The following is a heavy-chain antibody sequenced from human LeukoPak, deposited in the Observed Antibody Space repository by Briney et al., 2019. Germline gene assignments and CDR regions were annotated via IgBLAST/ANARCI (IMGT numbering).Heavy chain of an antibody. CDR1: GYTFTSYA. J-gene: IGHJ3*02. CDR2: IDAGNGNT. CDR3: ARSVKYQLPPI. V-gene: IGHV1-3*01. Sequence: ASVKVSCKASGYTFTSYAMHWVRQAPGQRLEWMGWIDAGNGNTKYSQKFQGRVTITRDTSASTAYMELSSLRSEDTAVYYCARSVKYQLPPIWGQGTMVTVSS. D-gene: IGHD2-2*01.